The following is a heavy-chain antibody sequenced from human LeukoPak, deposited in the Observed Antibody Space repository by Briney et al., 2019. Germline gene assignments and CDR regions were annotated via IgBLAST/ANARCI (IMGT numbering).Heavy chain of an antibody. CDR3: ARGGPYCSGGSCYSQFYYYYYMDV. J-gene: IGHJ6*03. V-gene: IGHV4-38-2*02. CDR2: MFHSGTT. D-gene: IGHD2-15*01. CDR1: GYSISSGYY. Sequence: PSETLSLTCTVSGYSISSGYYWGWIRQPPGKGLEWIGSMFHSGTTYYNPFLKSRVTISVDTSKNHFSLKLSSVTAADTAVYYCARGGPYCSGGSCYSQFYYYYYMDVWGKGTTVTVSS.